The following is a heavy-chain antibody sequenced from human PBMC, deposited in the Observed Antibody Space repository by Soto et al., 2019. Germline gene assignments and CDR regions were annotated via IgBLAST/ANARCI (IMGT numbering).Heavy chain of an antibody. Sequence: QVQLQQWGAGLLKPSETLSLTCAVYGGSFSGYYWSWIRQPPGKGLEWMGEINHSGSTNYNPSLKSRVTISVDTSKNQFSLKLSSVTAADTAVYYCARPGYYYYYMDVWGKGTTVTVSS. J-gene: IGHJ6*03. CDR3: ARPGYYYYYMDV. V-gene: IGHV4-34*01. CDR2: INHSGST. CDR1: GGSFSGYY.